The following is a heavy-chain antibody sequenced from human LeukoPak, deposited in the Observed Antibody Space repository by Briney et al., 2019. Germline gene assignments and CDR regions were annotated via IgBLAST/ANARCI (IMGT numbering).Heavy chain of an antibody. CDR2: ISAYNGNT. CDR1: GYTFTSYG. D-gene: IGHD6-19*01. CDR3: ARDLADSSGWFFDY. V-gene: IGHV1-18*01. J-gene: IGHJ4*02. Sequence: ASVKVSCKASGYTFTSYGISWVRQAPGQGLEWMGWISAYNGNTNYAQKLQGRVTMTTDTSTSTAYVELRSLRSDDTAVYYCARDLADSSGWFFDYWGQGTLVTVSS.